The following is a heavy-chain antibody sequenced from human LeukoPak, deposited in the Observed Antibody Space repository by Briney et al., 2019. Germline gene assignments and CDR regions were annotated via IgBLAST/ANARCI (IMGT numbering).Heavy chain of an antibody. D-gene: IGHD5-18*01. Sequence: PSETLSLTCTVSGSSFTGPYWSWIRQTPGKGLEWIGYIYHNGDTKYNPSLKSRVTMSVDTSKNQFSLKLSSVTPADTAVYYCARDGYGPTDYWGKGSLVTVSS. CDR1: GSSFTGPY. V-gene: IGHV4-59*11. CDR3: ARDGYGPTDY. CDR2: IYHNGDT. J-gene: IGHJ4*02.